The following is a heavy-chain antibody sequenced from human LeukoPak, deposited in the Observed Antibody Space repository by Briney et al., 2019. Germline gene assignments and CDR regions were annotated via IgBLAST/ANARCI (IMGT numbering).Heavy chain of an antibody. CDR2: IYTSGST. J-gene: IGHJ6*02. Sequence: PSQTLSLTCTVSGGSIGSGSYYWSWIRQPAGKGLEWIGRIYTSGSTNYNPSLKSRVTISLDTSKNQFSLKLSSVTASDTAVYYCARGPYIYNYGMDVWGQGTTVTVSS. CDR3: ARGPYIYNYGMDV. D-gene: IGHD2-2*02. CDR1: GGSIGSGSYY. V-gene: IGHV4-61*02.